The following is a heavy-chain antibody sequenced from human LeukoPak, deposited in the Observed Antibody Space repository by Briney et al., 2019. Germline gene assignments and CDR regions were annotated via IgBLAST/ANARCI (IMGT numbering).Heavy chain of an antibody. Sequence: PGGSLRLSCAASGFTFSSYAMHWVRQAPGKGLEWVAVISYDGSNKYYADSVKGRFTISRDNSKNTLYLQMNSLRAEDTAVYYCARDPSLTAARRWFDYWGQGTLVTVSS. J-gene: IGHJ4*02. V-gene: IGHV3-30-3*01. CDR2: ISYDGSNK. CDR3: ARDPSLTAARRWFDY. CDR1: GFTFSSYA. D-gene: IGHD6-6*01.